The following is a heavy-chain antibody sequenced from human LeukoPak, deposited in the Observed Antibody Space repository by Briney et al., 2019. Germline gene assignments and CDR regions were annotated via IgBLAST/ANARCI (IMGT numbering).Heavy chain of an antibody. J-gene: IGHJ4*02. V-gene: IGHV1/OR15-1*01. D-gene: IGHD6-6*01. CDR1: GYIFTDYY. CDR3: ARGSAMAQKQLVRHFDS. CDR2: INPNSGGT. Sequence: ASVKVSCKASGYIFTDYYMHWVRQAPGQELGWMGRINPNSGGTNYAQKFQGRVTMTRDTSISTAYTELSSLRSEDTAVYYCARGSAMAQKQLVRHFDSWGQGTLVIVSS.